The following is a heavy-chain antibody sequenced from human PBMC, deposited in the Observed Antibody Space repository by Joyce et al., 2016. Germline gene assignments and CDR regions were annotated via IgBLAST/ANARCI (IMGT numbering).Heavy chain of an antibody. CDR2: LGGSGGST. V-gene: IGHV3-23*01. CDR3: AKDQVGATTNFDS. J-gene: IGHJ4*02. Sequence: EVQLLESGGGLVQPGGSLRLSCAAPGFTFSSYAMSWVRQAPGKGLEWVSTLGGSGGSTDYADSVKGRFSISRDNSKNTLFLQMNSLRADDTAVYYCAKDQVGATTNFDSWGQGTLVTVSS. CDR1: GFTFSSYA. D-gene: IGHD1-26*01.